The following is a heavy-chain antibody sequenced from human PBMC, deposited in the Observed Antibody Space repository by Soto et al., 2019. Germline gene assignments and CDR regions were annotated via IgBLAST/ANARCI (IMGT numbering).Heavy chain of an antibody. Sequence: SETLSLTCTVSGGSISSGGYYWSWIRQHPGTGLEWIGYIYYSGSTYYNPSLKSRVTISVDTSKNQFSLKLSSVTAADTAVYYCARSNCSSTSCYPRHFDYWGQGTLVTVSS. V-gene: IGHV4-31*03. J-gene: IGHJ4*02. CDR1: GGSISSGGYY. CDR2: IYYSGST. CDR3: ARSNCSSTSCYPRHFDY. D-gene: IGHD2-2*01.